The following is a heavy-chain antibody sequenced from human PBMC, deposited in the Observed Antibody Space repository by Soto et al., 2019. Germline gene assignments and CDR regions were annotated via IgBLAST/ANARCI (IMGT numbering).Heavy chain of an antibody. CDR1: GYTFTSYD. J-gene: IGHJ5*02. V-gene: IGHV1-8*01. CDR2: MNPNSGNT. D-gene: IGHD3-3*01. Sequence: GASVKVSCKASGYTFTSYDINWVRQATGQGLEWMGWMNPNSGNTGYAQKFQGRVTMTRNTSISTAYMELSSLRSEDTAVYYCARKRALRFLEWLTPRNWFDPWGQATLVTVSS. CDR3: ARKRALRFLEWLTPRNWFDP.